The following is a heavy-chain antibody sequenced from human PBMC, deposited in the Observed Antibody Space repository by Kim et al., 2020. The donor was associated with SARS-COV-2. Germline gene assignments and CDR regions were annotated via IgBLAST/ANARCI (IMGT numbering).Heavy chain of an antibody. Sequence: GGSLRLSCAASGFTFSSYGMHWVRQAPGKGLEWVAVISYDGSNKYYADSVKGRFTISRDNSKNTLYLQMNSLRAEDTAVYYCAKDRGRLGQDAFDIWGQGTMVTVSS. V-gene: IGHV3-30*18. D-gene: IGHD3-10*01. CDR3: AKDRGRLGQDAFDI. CDR1: GFTFSSYG. J-gene: IGHJ3*02. CDR2: ISYDGSNK.